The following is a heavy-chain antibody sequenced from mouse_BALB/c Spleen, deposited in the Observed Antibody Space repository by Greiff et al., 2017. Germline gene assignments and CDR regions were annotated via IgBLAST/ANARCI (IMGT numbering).Heavy chain of an antibody. D-gene: IGHD2-1*01. CDR2: INPSTGYT. J-gene: IGHJ4*01. CDR3: ARGGNPAMDY. V-gene: IGHV1-7*01. CDR1: GYTFTSYW. Sequence: QVQLQQSGAELAKPGASVKMSCKASGYTFTSYWMHWVKQRPGQGLEWIGYINPSTGYTEYNQKFKDKATLTADKSSSTAYMQLSSLTSEDSAVYYCARGGNPAMDYWGQGTSVTVSS.